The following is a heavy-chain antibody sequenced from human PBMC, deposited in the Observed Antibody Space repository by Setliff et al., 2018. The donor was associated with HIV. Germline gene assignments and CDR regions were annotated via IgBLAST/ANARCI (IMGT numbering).Heavy chain of an antibody. CDR3: ARELVYSSGWPLDY. Sequence: PGGSLRLSCAASGFTFSNSAMHWVRQAPGKGLEWVTFMSYDGSIIYYADSVKGRFTISRDNSKKTLYLQMNSMRGEDTAVYYCARELVYSSGWPLDYWGQGTLVTVSS. J-gene: IGHJ4*02. CDR2: MSYDGSII. V-gene: IGHV3-30*04. CDR1: GFTFSNSA. D-gene: IGHD6-19*01.